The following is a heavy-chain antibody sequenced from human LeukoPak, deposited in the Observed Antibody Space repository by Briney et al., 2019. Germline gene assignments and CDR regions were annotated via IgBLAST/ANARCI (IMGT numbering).Heavy chain of an antibody. CDR2: ISGSGIRT. CDR3: AKVGYGDILTGYYYYFDY. CDR1: GFTLSSYS. J-gene: IGHJ4*02. Sequence: GGSLRLSCAASGFTLSSYSMNWVRQAPGKGLEWVSGISGSGIRTFSADSVKGRFTISRDNSKNTLYLQMNSLRAEDTAVYYCAKVGYGDILTGYYYYFDYWGQGTLVTVSS. D-gene: IGHD3-9*01. V-gene: IGHV3-23*01.